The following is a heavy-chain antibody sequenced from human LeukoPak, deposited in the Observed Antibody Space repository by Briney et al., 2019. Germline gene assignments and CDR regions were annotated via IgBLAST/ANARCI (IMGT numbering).Heavy chain of an antibody. CDR1: GGSISSSSYY. CDR2: IYYSGST. CDR3: ARQLYVSGSYYAPMDV. V-gene: IGHV4-61*05. Sequence: SETLSLTCTVSGGSISSSSYYWSWIRQPPGKGLEWIGYIYYSGSTNYNPSLKSRVTISVDTSKNQFSLKLSSVTAADTAVYFCARQLYVSGSYYAPMDVWGKGTTVTISS. D-gene: IGHD3-10*01. J-gene: IGHJ6*03.